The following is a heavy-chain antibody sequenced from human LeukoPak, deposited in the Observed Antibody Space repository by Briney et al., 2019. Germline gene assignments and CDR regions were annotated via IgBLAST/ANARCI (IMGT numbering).Heavy chain of an antibody. V-gene: IGHV3-11*06. D-gene: IGHD3-10*01. CDR1: GFTFSDYY. CDR2: ISSSSSYT. Sequence: GGSLRLSCAASGFTFSDYYMSWIRQAPGKGLEWVSYISSSSSYTNYADSVKGRFTISRDNAKNSLYLQMNSLRAEDTAVYYCASEDYGPGTPYGMDVWGKGTTVTVSS. CDR3: ASEDYGPGTPYGMDV. J-gene: IGHJ6*04.